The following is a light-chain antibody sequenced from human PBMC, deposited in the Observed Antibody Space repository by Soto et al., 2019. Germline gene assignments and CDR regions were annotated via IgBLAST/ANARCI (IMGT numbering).Light chain of an antibody. CDR2: AAS. CDR3: QQSYSTPWT. CDR1: QSISSY. J-gene: IGKJ1*01. V-gene: IGKV1-39*01. Sequence: DIQMTQSPSSLSASVGDRVTITCRASQSISSYLNWYQQKQGKXHKXXIYAASSLQSGVPPRFSGSGSGTDLTITISSLQPEDFETYYCQQSYSTPWTFGQGTKVDIK.